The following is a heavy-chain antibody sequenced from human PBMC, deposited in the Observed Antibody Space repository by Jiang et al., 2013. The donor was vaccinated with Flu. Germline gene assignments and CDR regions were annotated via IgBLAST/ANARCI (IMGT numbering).Heavy chain of an antibody. V-gene: IGHV4-39*07. Sequence: LLKPSETLSLTCTVSGDSISSSSYYWGWIRQPPGKGLEWIGSIYYSGSTSYNPSLKSRVTISVDTSKNQFSLKLTSVTAADTAVYFCARVAVPGDHWGQGTLVTVSS. D-gene: IGHD4-17*01. CDR3: ARVAVPGDH. CDR1: GDSISSSSYY. CDR2: IYYSGST. J-gene: IGHJ4*02.